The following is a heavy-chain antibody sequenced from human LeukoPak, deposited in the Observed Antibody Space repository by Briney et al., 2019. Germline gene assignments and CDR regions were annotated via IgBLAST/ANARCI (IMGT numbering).Heavy chain of an antibody. V-gene: IGHV3-66*01. CDR2: IYSGGST. Sequence: GGSLRLSCAASGFTVSINDMSWVRQAPGKGLEWVSVIYSGGSTNYADSVKGRFTISRDNSKNNLYLQMNSLRAEDTAVYYCAREVVVRGVSFDPWGQGTLVTVSS. D-gene: IGHD3-10*01. CDR3: AREVVVRGVSFDP. J-gene: IGHJ5*02. CDR1: GFTVSIND.